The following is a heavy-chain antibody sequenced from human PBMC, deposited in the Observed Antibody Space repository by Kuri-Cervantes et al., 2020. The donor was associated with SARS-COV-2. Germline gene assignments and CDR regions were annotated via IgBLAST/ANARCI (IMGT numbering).Heavy chain of an antibody. CDR1: GFPFSSYW. V-gene: IGHV3-74*01. CDR3: ARDSMTTRDFDY. J-gene: IGHJ4*02. D-gene: IGHD4-11*01. Sequence: GGSLRLSCVASGFPFSSYWMHWVRQAPGKGLVWVSRLTNDGSDAIFADSVKGRFTISRDNAKNMLYLYMNSLRADDTAVYYCARDSMTTRDFDYWGQGTLVTVSS. CDR2: LTNDGSDA.